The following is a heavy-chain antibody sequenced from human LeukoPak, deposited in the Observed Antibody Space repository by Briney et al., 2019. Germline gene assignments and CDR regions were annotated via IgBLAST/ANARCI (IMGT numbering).Heavy chain of an antibody. Sequence: PSETLSLTCTVSGGSISSSSYYWGWIRQPPGKGLEWIGSIYYSGSTYHNPSLKSRVTISVDTSKNQFSLKLSSVTAADTAVYYCARAHRDVFDYWGQGTLVTVSS. CDR1: GGSISSSSYY. J-gene: IGHJ4*02. CDR3: ARAHRDVFDY. V-gene: IGHV4-39*07. CDR2: IYYSGST.